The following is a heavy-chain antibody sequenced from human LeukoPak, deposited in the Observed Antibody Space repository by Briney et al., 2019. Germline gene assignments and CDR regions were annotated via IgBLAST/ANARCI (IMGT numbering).Heavy chain of an antibody. CDR3: ARVDYDILTGYYVDAFDI. J-gene: IGHJ3*02. Sequence: SETLSLTCTVSGGSISSYYWSWIRQPPGKGLEWIGYIYYSGSTNYNPSLKSRVTISVDTPKNQFSLKLSSVTAADTAVYYCARVDYDILTGYYVDAFDIWGQGTMVTVSS. CDR1: GGSISSYY. V-gene: IGHV4-59*01. D-gene: IGHD3-9*01. CDR2: IYYSGST.